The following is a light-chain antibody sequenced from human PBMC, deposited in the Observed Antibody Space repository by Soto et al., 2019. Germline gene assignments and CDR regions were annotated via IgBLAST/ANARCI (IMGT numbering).Light chain of an antibody. Sequence: DIQITQSPSAPSASVGDRVTITCRASQSINNYLAWHQQKPGKAPKVLIYKTSTLESGVPSRFSGSGSGTEFTLTISSLQPDDFATYYCQQYSSYPLTFGGGTKVDIK. CDR1: QSINNY. CDR3: QQYSSYPLT. J-gene: IGKJ4*01. V-gene: IGKV1-5*03. CDR2: KTS.